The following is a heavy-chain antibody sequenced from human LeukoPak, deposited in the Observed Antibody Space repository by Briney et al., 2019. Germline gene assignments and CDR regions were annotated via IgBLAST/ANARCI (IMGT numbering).Heavy chain of an antibody. CDR2: IWYAGNNK. CDR3: AKAYSISWYNAFDI. J-gene: IGHJ3*02. Sequence: GGSLRLSCAASGFTFSSHGMHWVRQAPGKGLEWVAVIWYAGNNKYYADSVKGRFSVSRDNSKNTLYLQMNSLRDEDTAVYYCAKAYSISWYNAFDIWGQGTMVTVSS. CDR1: GFTFSSHG. V-gene: IGHV3-30*02. D-gene: IGHD6-13*01.